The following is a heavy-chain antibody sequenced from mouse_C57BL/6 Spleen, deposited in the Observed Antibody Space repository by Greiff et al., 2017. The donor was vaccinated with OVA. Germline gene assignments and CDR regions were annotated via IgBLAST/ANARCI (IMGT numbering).Heavy chain of an antibody. Sequence: VQLVESGGGLVQPKGSLKLSCAASGFSFNTYAMNWVRQAPGKGLEWVARIRSKSNNYATYYADSVKDRFTISRDDSESMLYLQMNNLKTEDTAMYYCVSHGSSSYAMDYWGQGTSVTVSS. V-gene: IGHV10-1*01. CDR1: GFSFNTYA. CDR3: VSHGSSSYAMDY. D-gene: IGHD1-1*01. J-gene: IGHJ4*01. CDR2: IRSKSNNYAT.